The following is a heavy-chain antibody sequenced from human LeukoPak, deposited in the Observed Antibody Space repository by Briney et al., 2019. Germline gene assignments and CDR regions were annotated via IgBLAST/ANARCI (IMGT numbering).Heavy chain of an antibody. CDR2: INTKSGAT. D-gene: IGHD6-19*01. V-gene: IGHV1-2*02. CDR1: GYTLTGYC. Sequence: GASVKVSCKASGYTLTGYCMHWVRQAPGQGLEWLGWINTKSGATNYAQNFQGRVTMTRDTSMSTTYMGLKGLRSDDTAVYYCARDLGISGWYAPPLGYFDYWGQGTLLTVSS. CDR3: ARDLGISGWYAPPLGYFDY. J-gene: IGHJ4*02.